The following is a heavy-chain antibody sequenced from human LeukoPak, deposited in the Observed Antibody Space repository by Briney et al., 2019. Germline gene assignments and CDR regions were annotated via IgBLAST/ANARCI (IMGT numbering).Heavy chain of an antibody. V-gene: IGHV5-51*01. J-gene: IGHJ2*01. CDR3: ARNWAAAGTYWYFDL. Sequence: GESLKISCKGSGYIFASYWIGWVRQMLGKGLEWMGIIYPGDSDIRYSPSFQGQVTISADKSTSTAYLQWSGLKASDTAMYYCARNWAAAGTYWYFDLWGRGTLVTVSS. CDR2: IYPGDSDI. D-gene: IGHD6-13*01. CDR1: GYIFASYW.